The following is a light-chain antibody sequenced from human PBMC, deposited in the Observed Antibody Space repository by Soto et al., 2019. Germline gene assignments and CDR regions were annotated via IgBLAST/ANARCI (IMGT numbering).Light chain of an antibody. CDR3: HQYNNWPPWT. Sequence: IQMTQSPSSVSASVGDRVTITCRASQGISSWLAWYQQKPGKAPKLLIYAASTLQSGVPSRFSGSGSGTEFTLTISSLQSEDFAVYYCHQYNNWPPWTFGQGTKVDIK. CDR1: QGISSW. CDR2: AAS. J-gene: IGKJ1*01. V-gene: IGKV1-12*01.